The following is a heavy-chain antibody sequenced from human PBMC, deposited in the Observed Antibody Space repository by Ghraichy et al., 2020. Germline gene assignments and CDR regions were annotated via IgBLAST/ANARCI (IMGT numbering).Heavy chain of an antibody. CDR3: ARFEVGKQCLDY. CDR2: INHSGST. D-gene: IGHD6-19*01. J-gene: IGHJ4*02. CDR1: GGSFSGYY. V-gene: IGHV4-34*01. Sequence: SETLSLTCAVYGGSFSGYYWSWIRQPPGKWLEWIGEINHSGSTNYNPSLKSRVTISVDTSKNQFSLKLSSVTAADTAVYYCARFEVGKQCLDYWGQGTLVTVSS.